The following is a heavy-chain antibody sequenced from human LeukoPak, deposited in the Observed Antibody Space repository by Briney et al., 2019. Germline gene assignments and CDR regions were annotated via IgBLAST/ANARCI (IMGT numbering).Heavy chain of an antibody. V-gene: IGHV3-23*01. D-gene: IGHD2-21*01. CDR2: IGGSGLDT. J-gene: IGHJ4*02. CDR3: AKEGVILGPSHFDH. Sequence: PGGSLRLSCTASGFTFSSYGMTWVRQAPGKGLEWVSSIGGSGLDTYYPDSVKGRFFISRDYAKNTLYLQMNSLGVEDTAVFFCAKEGVILGPSHFDHWGQGTLVTVSS. CDR1: GFTFSSYG.